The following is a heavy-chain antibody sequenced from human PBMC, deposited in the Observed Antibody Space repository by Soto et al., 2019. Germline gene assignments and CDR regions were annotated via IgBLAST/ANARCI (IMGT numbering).Heavy chain of an antibody. J-gene: IGHJ4*02. CDR3: ARNDPYCSSTSCSFDY. CDR1: RGSISSGGYY. CDR2: IYYSGST. D-gene: IGHD2-2*01. Sequence: QVQLQESGPGLVKPSQTLSLICTVSRGSISSGGYYWSWIRQHPGKGLEGIGYIYYSGSTYYNPSLKSRVTISVDTSKNQLSLKLNSVTAADTAVYYCARNDPYCSSTSCSFDYWGQGTLVTVSS. V-gene: IGHV4-31*03.